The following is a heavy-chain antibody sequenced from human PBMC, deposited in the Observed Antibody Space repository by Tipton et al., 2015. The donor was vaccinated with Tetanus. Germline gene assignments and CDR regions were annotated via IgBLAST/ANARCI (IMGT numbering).Heavy chain of an antibody. J-gene: IGHJ5*02. V-gene: IGHV3-74*01. CDR3: AKDTAGRGWFDP. D-gene: IGHD4-17*01. CDR1: GFTFRSYW. CDR2: IKSDGSKT. Sequence: SLRLSCAASGFTFRSYWMHWVRQPPGKGLVWVSRIKSDGSKTTYADSVKGRFTISRDNAKNTLYLEMNSLRDEDTAVYYCAKDTAGRGWFDPWGQRTLVSVSS.